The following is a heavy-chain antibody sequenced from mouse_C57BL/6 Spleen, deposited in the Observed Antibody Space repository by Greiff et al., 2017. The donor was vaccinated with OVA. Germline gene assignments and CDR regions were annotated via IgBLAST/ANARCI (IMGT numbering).Heavy chain of an antibody. CDR1: GYTFPSYG. CDR2: INPIGGGT. V-gene: IGHV1-64*01. Sequence: QFQLQQPGAELVKPGASVKLSCKASGYTFPSYGMPGLKQRPGQGLGWIGRINPIGGGTNYNEKFKSKATLTVDKSSSTAYMQLSSLTSEDSAVYYCARWNYSNYDAMDYWGQGTSVTVSS. D-gene: IGHD2-5*01. J-gene: IGHJ4*01. CDR3: ARWNYSNYDAMDY.